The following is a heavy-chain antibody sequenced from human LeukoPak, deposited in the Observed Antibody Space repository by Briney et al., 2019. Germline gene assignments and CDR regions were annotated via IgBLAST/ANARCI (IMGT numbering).Heavy chain of an antibody. CDR3: ARNVIGVVIFDY. Sequence: GGSLRLSCAASGFTFSSYEMNWVRQAPGKGLEWVSYISSSGSTIYYADSVKGRFTISRDNAKNSLYLQTNSLRAEDTAVYYCARNVIGVVIFDYWRQGTLVSVPS. CDR2: ISSSGSTI. CDR1: GFTFSSYE. J-gene: IGHJ4*02. D-gene: IGHD3-3*01. V-gene: IGHV3-48*03.